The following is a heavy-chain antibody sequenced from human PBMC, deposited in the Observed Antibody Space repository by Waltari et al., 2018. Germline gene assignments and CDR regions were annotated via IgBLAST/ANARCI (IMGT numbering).Heavy chain of an antibody. CDR2: IYPGDSDT. V-gene: IGHV5-51*01. CDR1: GYSFTSYW. D-gene: IGHD6-13*01. CDR3: ARAGYSSSLWGWSAFDI. J-gene: IGHJ3*02. Sequence: EVQLVQSGAEVKKPGESLKISCKGSGYSFTSYWIGWVRQMPGKGLEWMGIIYPGDSDTIYSPAIQGQVTISADKSISTAYQQWSSLKASDTAMYYCARAGYSSSLWGWSAFDIWGQGTMVTVSS.